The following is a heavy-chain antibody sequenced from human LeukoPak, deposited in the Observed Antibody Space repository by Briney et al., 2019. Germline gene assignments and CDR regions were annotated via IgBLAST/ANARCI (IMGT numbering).Heavy chain of an antibody. V-gene: IGHV1-8*03. CDR2: MNPNSGNT. D-gene: IGHD6-13*01. J-gene: IGHJ4*02. CDR1: GYTFTSYD. Sequence: ASVKVSCKASGYTFTSYDINWVRQATGQGLEWMGWMNPNSGNTGYAQKFQGRVTITRNTSISTAYMELSSLRSEDTAVYYCAGLGTAAAGGLDYWGQGTLVTVSS. CDR3: AGLGTAAAGGLDY.